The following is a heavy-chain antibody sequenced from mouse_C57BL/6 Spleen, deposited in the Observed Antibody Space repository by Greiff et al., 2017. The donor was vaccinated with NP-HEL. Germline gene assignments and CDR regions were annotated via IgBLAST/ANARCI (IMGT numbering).Heavy chain of an antibody. J-gene: IGHJ4*01. V-gene: IGHV5-16*01. CDR3: ARVPYYYGSIYAMDY. CDR1: GFTFSDYY. CDR2: INYDGSST. Sequence: EVQLVESEGGLVQPGSSMKLSCTASGFTFSDYYMAWVRQVPEKGLEWVANINYDGSSTYYLDSLKSRFIISRDNAKNILYLQMSSLKSEDTATYYCARVPYYYGSIYAMDYWGQGTSVTVSS. D-gene: IGHD1-1*01.